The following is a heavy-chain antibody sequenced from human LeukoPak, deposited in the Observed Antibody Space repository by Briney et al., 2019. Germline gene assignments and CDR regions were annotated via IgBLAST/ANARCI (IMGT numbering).Heavy chain of an antibody. J-gene: IGHJ3*02. V-gene: IGHV3-48*03. D-gene: IGHD1-26*01. CDR3: ARGGGSYGSIDAFDI. CDR1: GFTFSSYE. CDR2: ISSSGSTI. Sequence: GGSLRLSCAASGFTFSSYEMNWVRQAPGKGLEWVSYISSSGSTIYYADSVKGRFTISRDNAKNSLYLQMNSLRAEDTAVYYCARGGGSYGSIDAFDIWGQGTMVTVSS.